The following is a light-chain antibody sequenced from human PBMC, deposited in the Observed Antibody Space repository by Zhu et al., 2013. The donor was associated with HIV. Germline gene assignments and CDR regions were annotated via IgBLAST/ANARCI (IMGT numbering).Light chain of an antibody. Sequence: EVVLTQSPATLSVSPGERATLSCRASQSVSNKLAWYQHKRGQAPRLLVYGASTRATGIPSRFSASGSGQTSLSPSADWSLRSAVYYCHQYSSSPNTFGQGAKLEIK. CDR3: HQYSSSPNT. V-gene: IGKV3-15*01. J-gene: IGKJ2*01. CDR2: GAS. CDR1: QSVSNK.